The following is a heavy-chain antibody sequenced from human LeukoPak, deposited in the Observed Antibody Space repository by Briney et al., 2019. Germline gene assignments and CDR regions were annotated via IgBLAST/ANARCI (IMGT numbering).Heavy chain of an antibody. V-gene: IGHV4-59*01. J-gene: IGHJ5*02. D-gene: IGHD3-22*01. CDR3: ARMSMDYYDSKGHYWFNWFDP. CDR2: IFYTGTT. Sequence: PSETLSLTCSVSGGSMNGYYWSWLRQSPGKGLDWIGHIFYTGTTTHNPSLKSRVSVSIDSSKNQFSLKLDSLTAADTAIYYCARMSMDYYDSKGHYWFNWFDPWGQGTLVTVSS. CDR1: GGSMNGYY.